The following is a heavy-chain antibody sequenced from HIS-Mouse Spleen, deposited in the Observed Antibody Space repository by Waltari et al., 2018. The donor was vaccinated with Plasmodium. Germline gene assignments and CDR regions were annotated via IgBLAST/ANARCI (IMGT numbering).Heavy chain of an antibody. CDR3: ARRSSNNHYYHSNPDWFDP. V-gene: IGHV1-2*02. CDR1: GSTVTGYY. CDR2: INPNSGGT. Sequence: QVQLVPSGAEVKKPGASVTVSCKVSGSTVTGYYLHWLRQAPGHWLEWMGWINPNSGGTNYAQKFQGRVTMTRDTSISTAYMELSRLRSDDTAVYYCARRSSNNHYYHSNPDWFDPWGQGTLVTVSS. J-gene: IGHJ5*02. D-gene: IGHD3-22*01.